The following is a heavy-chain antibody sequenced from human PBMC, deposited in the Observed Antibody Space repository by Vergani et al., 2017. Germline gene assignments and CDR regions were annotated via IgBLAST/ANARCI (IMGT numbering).Heavy chain of an antibody. D-gene: IGHD3-3*01. CDR2: INPNSGGT. CDR3: ARDPRYDFWSGSYMDV. V-gene: IGHV1-2*02. CDR1: GYTFTGYY. Sequence: QVQLVQSGAEVQKPGASVKVSCKASGYTFTGYYMHWVRQAPGQGLEWMGWINPNSGGTNYAQKFQGRVTMTRDTSISTAYMELSRLRSDDTAVYYCARDPRYDFWSGSYMDVWGKGTTVTVSS. J-gene: IGHJ6*04.